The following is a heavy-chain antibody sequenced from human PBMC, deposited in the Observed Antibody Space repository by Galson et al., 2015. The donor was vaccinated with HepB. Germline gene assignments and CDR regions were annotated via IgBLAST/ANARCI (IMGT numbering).Heavy chain of an antibody. CDR2: VYYSGST. D-gene: IGHD3-10*01. J-gene: IGHJ4*02. CDR1: GASINSHY. V-gene: IGHV4-59*11. CDR3: ARGGYGSGSYLPRPGLDY. Sequence: ETLSLTCTVSGASINSHYWSWIRQPPGKGLEWIGYVYYSGSTKYNPSLKSRVTISVDTSKNQFSLKLSSVTAADTAVYYCARGGYGSGSYLPRPGLDYWGRGTLVTVSS.